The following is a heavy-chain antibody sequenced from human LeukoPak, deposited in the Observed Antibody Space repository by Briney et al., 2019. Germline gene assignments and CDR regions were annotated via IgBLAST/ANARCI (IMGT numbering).Heavy chain of an antibody. D-gene: IGHD3-3*01. Sequence: PSETLSLTCTVSGGSISSGSYYWSWIRQPAGKGLEWIGRIYTSGSTNYNPSLKSRVTISVDTSKNQFSLKLSSVTAADTAVYYCARASDFWSGYPDAFDIWGQGTMVTVSS. CDR3: ARASDFWSGYPDAFDI. J-gene: IGHJ3*02. CDR1: GGSISSGSYY. CDR2: IYTSGST. V-gene: IGHV4-61*02.